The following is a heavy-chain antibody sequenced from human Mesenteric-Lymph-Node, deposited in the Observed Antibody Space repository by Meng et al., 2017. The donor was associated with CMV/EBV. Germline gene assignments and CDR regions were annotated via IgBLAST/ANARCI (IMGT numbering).Heavy chain of an antibody. CDR3: ARLGYNNELDF. J-gene: IGHJ4*02. D-gene: IGHD5-24*01. CDR2: INTNTGNP. Sequence: SFKASGSTFTSYGIHWVRQAPGQGLEWMGWINTNTGNPTYAQGFTGRFVFSLDTSVTTSYLQINNLQVEDTAVYYCARLGYNNELDFWGRGTLVTVSS. CDR1: GSTFTSYG. V-gene: IGHV7-4-1*02.